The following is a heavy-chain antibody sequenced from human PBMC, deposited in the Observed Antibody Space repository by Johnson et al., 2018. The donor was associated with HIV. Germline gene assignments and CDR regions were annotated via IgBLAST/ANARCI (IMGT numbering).Heavy chain of an antibody. CDR3: ARGSYDGDAFDI. CDR1: GFTFSSYA. V-gene: IGHV3-66*01. CDR2: VYGGASK. J-gene: IGHJ3*02. Sequence: EVQLVESGGGLVKPGGSLRLSCAASGFTFSSYAMHWVRQAPGKGLEWVSVVYGGASKYYTDSVKGRITLSRDTAKNSRYLQMNSLRAGDTALYYCARGSYDGDAFDIWGQGTMVTVSS. D-gene: IGHD1-26*01.